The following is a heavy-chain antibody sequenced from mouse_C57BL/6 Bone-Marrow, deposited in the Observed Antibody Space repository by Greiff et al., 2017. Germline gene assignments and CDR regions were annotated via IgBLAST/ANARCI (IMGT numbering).Heavy chain of an antibody. J-gene: IGHJ3*01. CDR1: GYTFTDYN. V-gene: IGHV1-18*01. CDR2: INPNNGGT. Sequence: VQLQQSGPELVKPGASVKIPCKASGYTFTDYNMDWVKQSHGKSLEWIGDINPNNGGTIYNQKFKGKATLTVDKSSSTAYMELRSLTSEDTAVYYCARRAAQAWFAYWGQGTLVTVSA. D-gene: IGHD3-2*02. CDR3: ARRAAQAWFAY.